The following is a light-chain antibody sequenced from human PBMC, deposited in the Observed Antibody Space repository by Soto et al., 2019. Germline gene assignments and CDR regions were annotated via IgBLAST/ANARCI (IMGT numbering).Light chain of an antibody. J-gene: IGKJ5*01. V-gene: IGKV3-15*01. CDR1: QTVRNN. CDR2: GTS. CDR3: QHYNNWPIT. Sequence: EFVLTQSPGTLSLSPGERATLACRASQTVRNNYLAWYQQKPGQAPRLLIYGTSTRATGVPDRFSGSGSGTDFTLTISSLQAADFAVYHCQHYNNWPITFGQGTRLEIK.